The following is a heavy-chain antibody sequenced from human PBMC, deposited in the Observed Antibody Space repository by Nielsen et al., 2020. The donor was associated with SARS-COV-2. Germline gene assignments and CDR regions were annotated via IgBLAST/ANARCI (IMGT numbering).Heavy chain of an antibody. D-gene: IGHD2-8*02. CDR1: GGSFGGYY. CDR3: AREITGGGSSLDP. CDR2: IYYSGST. J-gene: IGHJ5*02. Sequence: SETLSLTCAVYGGSFGGYYWSWIRQPPGKGLEWIGYIYYSGSTNYNPSLKSRVTISVDTSKNQFSLKLSSVTAADTAVYYCAREITGGGSSLDPWGQGTLVTVSS. V-gene: IGHV4-59*01.